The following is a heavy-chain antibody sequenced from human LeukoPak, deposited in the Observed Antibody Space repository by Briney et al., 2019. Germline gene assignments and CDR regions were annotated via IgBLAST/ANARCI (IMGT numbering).Heavy chain of an antibody. V-gene: IGHV4-59*08. CDR2: IYDNGST. CDR3: ARRLYFYDRSGWAFDI. J-gene: IGHJ3*02. D-gene: IGHD3-22*01. CDR1: GGSIRSYH. Sequence: SETLSLTCSVSGGSIRSYHWSWIRQSPGKGLEWIGYIYDNGSTTYNPSLKGRVTISVTTSNNQISLKLNSVTATDTAVYYCARRLYFYDRSGWAFDIWGQGTMVTVSS.